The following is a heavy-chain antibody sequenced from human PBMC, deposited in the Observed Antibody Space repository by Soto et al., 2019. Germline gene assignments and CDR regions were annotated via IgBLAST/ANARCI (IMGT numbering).Heavy chain of an antibody. Sequence: PGGSLRLSCAASGFTFSSYAMSWVRQAPGKGLEWVAVISYDGSNKYYADSVKGRFTISRDNSKNTLYLQMNSLRAEDTAVYYCAKDPLPISSGVDYWGQGTLVTVSS. CDR2: ISYDGSNK. CDR3: AKDPLPISSGVDY. V-gene: IGHV3-30*18. J-gene: IGHJ4*02. CDR1: GFTFSSYA. D-gene: IGHD2-15*01.